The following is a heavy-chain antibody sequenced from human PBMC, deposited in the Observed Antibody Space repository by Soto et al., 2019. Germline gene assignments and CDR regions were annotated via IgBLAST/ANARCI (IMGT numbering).Heavy chain of an antibody. Sequence: QVRLVQSGAEVKKPGASVKVSCKASGYTFTSYDINWVRQATGQGLEWMGWMNPNNNNTGYAQKSQXXVTMTRNTSITTAYMELSSLGSEDTAVYYCARGPHPYFNDYWGQGTLVTVSS. CDR3: ARGPHPYFNDY. J-gene: IGHJ4*02. CDR1: GYTFTSYD. V-gene: IGHV1-8*01. D-gene: IGHD2-8*01. CDR2: MNPNNNNT.